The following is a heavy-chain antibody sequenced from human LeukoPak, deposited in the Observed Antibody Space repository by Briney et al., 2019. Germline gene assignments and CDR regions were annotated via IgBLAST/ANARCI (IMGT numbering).Heavy chain of an antibody. J-gene: IGHJ4*02. D-gene: IGHD3-9*01. Sequence: ASVTLSCKASGYTFTGYYMHWVRQAPGQGLEWMGWINHNSGGTNYAQKFQGRVTMTRDTSISTAYMELSRLRSDDTAVYYCATGGYFDWLPDYWGQGTLVTVSS. CDR2: INHNSGGT. CDR1: GYTFTGYY. CDR3: ATGGYFDWLPDY. V-gene: IGHV1-2*02.